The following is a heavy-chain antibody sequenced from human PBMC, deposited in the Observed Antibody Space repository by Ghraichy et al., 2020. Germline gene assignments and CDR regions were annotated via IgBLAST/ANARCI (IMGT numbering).Heavy chain of an antibody. D-gene: IGHD4-23*01. Sequence: ASVKVSCKASGYTFTSYGISWVRQAPGQGLEWMGWISAYNGNTNYAQKLQGRVTMTTDTSTSTAYMELRSLRSDDTAVYYCARDEFLPGGTGGLDYWGQGTLVTVSS. CDR1: GYTFTSYG. CDR2: ISAYNGNT. CDR3: ARDEFLPGGTGGLDY. J-gene: IGHJ4*02. V-gene: IGHV1-18*04.